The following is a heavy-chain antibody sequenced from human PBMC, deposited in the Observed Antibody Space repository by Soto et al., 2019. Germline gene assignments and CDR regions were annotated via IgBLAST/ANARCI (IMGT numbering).Heavy chain of an antibody. V-gene: IGHV3-74*01. J-gene: IGHJ5*02. CDR3: ARDRAIAYSGFDP. CDR2: INSDGSST. Sequence: EVQLVESGGGLVQLGGSLRLSCAASGFTFSSYWMHWVRQAPGKGLVWVSRINSDGSSTSYADSVKGRFTISRDNAKNTLYLQMNRLRAEGTAVYYGARDRAIAYSGFDPWGQGTLVTVSS. CDR1: GFTFSSYW. D-gene: IGHD2-2*02.